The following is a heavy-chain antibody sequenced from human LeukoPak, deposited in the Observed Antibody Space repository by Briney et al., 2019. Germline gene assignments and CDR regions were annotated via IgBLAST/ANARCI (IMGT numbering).Heavy chain of an antibody. J-gene: IGHJ4*02. D-gene: IGHD3-22*01. CDR2: IYHSGTT. CDR1: GYSISSGYH. V-gene: IGHV4-38-2*02. CDR3: ASIRYYYDSSGYAL. Sequence: SETLSLTCTVSGYSISSGYHWGWIRQPPGKGLEWIATIYHSGTTYNNPSLKSRVTMSVDTSKNQFSLNLRSVTAADTAVYYCASIRYYYDSSGYALWGQGTLVTVSS.